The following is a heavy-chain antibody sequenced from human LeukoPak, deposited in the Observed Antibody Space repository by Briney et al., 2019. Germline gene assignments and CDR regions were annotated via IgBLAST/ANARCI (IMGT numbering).Heavy chain of an antibody. Sequence: ASVKVSCKASGYTFTRYDINWVRQATGQGLEWMGWMNPNSGNTGYAQKFQGRVTMTRSTSISTAYMELSRLRSDDTAVYYCARDFPSGELLFRFDPWGQGTLVTVSS. D-gene: IGHD1-26*01. V-gene: IGHV1-8*01. J-gene: IGHJ5*02. CDR3: ARDFPSGELLFRFDP. CDR1: GYTFTRYD. CDR2: MNPNSGNT.